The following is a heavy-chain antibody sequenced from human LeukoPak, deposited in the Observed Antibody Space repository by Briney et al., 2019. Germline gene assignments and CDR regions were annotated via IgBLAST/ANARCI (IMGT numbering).Heavy chain of an antibody. Sequence: GGSLRLSRAASGFTFSSYAMSWVRQAPGKGLEWVSAISGSGGSTYYADSVKGRFTISRDNSKNTLCLQMNSLRAEDTAVYYCAKGRGCSSTSCYGVGYWFDPWGQGTLVTVSS. V-gene: IGHV3-23*01. CDR2: ISGSGGST. CDR3: AKGRGCSSTSCYGVGYWFDP. D-gene: IGHD2-2*01. CDR1: GFTFSSYA. J-gene: IGHJ5*02.